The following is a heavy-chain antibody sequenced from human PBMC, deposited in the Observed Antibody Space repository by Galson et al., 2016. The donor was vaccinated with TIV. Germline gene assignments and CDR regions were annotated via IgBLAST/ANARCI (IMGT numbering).Heavy chain of an antibody. CDR2: IYYTGIT. CDR3: ARTTGAGVAARVLFDF. CDR1: GGSVSHTSYY. Sequence: SETLSLTCTVSGGSVSHTSYYWGWIRQPPGKGLEWIGTIYYTGITFYNPSLESRVTISVDTSKNQFSLKLSSVSAADTAAYYCARTTGAGVAARVLFDFWGLGTLVTVSS. J-gene: IGHJ4*02. D-gene: IGHD6-6*01. V-gene: IGHV4-39*07.